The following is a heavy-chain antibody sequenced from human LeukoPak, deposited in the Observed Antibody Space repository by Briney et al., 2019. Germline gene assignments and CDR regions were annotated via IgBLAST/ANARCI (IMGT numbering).Heavy chain of an antibody. CDR1: GFTFSSYW. CDR2: IKQDGSEK. Sequence: PGGSLTLSRAASGFTFSSYWMSWVRQARGKGLEGVANIKQDGSEKYYVHSVKGRFTISRDNAKNSLYLQMNSLRAEDTAVYYCARHGSGSYLLTFDYWGQGTLATVSS. D-gene: IGHD3-10*01. CDR3: ARHGSGSYLLTFDY. V-gene: IGHV3-7*01. J-gene: IGHJ4*02.